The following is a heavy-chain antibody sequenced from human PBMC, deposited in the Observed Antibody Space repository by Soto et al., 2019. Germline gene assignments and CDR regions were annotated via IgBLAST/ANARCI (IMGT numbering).Heavy chain of an antibody. CDR1: GGSISSSSYY. CDR3: ATNKYCSSTSCYSHYYYYMDV. J-gene: IGHJ6*03. CDR2: IYYSGST. V-gene: IGHV4-39*01. D-gene: IGHD2-2*01. Sequence: SETLSLTCTVSGGSISSSSYYWGWIRQPPGKGLEWIGSIYYSGSTYYNPSLKSRVTISVDTSKNQFSLKLSSVTAADTAVYYCATNKYCSSTSCYSHYYYYMDVWGKGTTVTVSS.